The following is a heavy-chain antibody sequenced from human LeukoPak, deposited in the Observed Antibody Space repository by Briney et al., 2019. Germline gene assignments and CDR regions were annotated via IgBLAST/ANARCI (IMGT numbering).Heavy chain of an antibody. J-gene: IGHJ4*02. CDR2: IRYDGNNK. CDR3: AKRIQSAMAMGY. V-gene: IGHV3-30*02. Sequence: PGGSLRLSCEASGFTFSNYGIHWVRQAPGKGLEWVALIRYDGNNKYYADSVKGRFTISRDNSKNTMYLQMNSLRAEDTAVYYCAKRIQSAMAMGYWGQGTLVTVSS. D-gene: IGHD5-18*01. CDR1: GFTFSNYG.